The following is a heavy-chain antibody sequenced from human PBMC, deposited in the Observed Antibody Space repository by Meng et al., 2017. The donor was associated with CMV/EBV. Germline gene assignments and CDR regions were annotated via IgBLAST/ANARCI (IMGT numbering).Heavy chain of an antibody. V-gene: IGHV1-8*01. D-gene: IGHD3-9*01. CDR3: ASVPPGRPVIMAY. CDR1: GYTFTSYD. J-gene: IGHJ4*02. CDR2: MNPNSGNT. Sequence: ASVKVSCKASGYTFTSYDINWVRQATGQGLEWMGWMNPNSGNTGYAQKFQGRVTMTRNTSISTAYMELSSLRSEDKAVYYCASVPPGRPVIMAYWGQGTLVTVSS.